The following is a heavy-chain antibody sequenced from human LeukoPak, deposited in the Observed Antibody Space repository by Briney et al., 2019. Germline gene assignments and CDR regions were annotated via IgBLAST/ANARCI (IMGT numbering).Heavy chain of an antibody. V-gene: IGHV3-23*01. D-gene: IGHD1-14*01. CDR2: ISGSGGST. J-gene: IGHJ4*02. CDR1: GFTFSDYD. Sequence: GGSLRLSCAASGFTFSDYDMTWVRQAPGKGLEWVSAISGSGGSTYYADSVKGRFTISRDNSKNTLYLQMNSLRAEDTAVYYCAKTTPGGTIDYWGQGTLVTVSS. CDR3: AKTTPGGTIDY.